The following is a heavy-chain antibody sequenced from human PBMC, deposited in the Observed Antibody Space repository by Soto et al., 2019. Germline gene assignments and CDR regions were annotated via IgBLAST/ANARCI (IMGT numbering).Heavy chain of an antibody. CDR3: ARGRGSTGYLGREHYFDY. V-gene: IGHV3-66*01. D-gene: IGHD2-2*01. Sequence: IDIGGNTYYADSVKDRFTISRDNSRNTLYLHMDSLRAEDTAVYYCARGRGSTGYLGREHYFDYWGQGTRVTVSP. J-gene: IGHJ4*02. CDR2: IDIGGNT.